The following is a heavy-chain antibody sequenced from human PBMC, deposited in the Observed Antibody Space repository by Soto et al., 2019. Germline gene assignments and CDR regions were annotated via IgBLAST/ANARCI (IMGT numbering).Heavy chain of an antibody. CDR3: ERSVAKYYYYGMDG. Sequence: QVQLVQSGAEVKKPGSSVKVSCKASGGTFSSYAISWVRQAPGQGLEWMGGIIPIFGTANYAQKLQGRVTMTADESPSTAYMELSSLRSEDTAVYSCERSVAKYYYYGMDGWGQGTTVTVSS. CDR2: IIPIFGTA. J-gene: IGHJ6*02. D-gene: IGHD5-12*01. CDR1: GGTFSSYA. V-gene: IGHV1-69*12.